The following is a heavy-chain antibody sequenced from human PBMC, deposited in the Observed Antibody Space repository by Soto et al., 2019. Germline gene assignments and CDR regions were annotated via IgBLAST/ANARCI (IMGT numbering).Heavy chain of an antibody. V-gene: IGHV1-3*01. D-gene: IGHD4-17*01. CDR3: ARSDGPLGDY. CDR2: INAGNGNT. J-gene: IGHJ4*02. Sequence: QVQLVRSGAEVKKPGASVQVSCKASGYTFTSYAMHWVRQAPGQRLEWMGWINAGNGNTKYSQKFQGRVTITRDTSASTACMERSSLRSEDTAVYYCARSDGPLGDYWGQGTLVTVSS. CDR1: GYTFTSYA.